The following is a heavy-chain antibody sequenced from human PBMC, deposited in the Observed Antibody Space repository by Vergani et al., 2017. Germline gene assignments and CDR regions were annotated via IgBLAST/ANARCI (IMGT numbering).Heavy chain of an antibody. CDR1: GYTFTSFD. CDR2: MNPNSGNT. J-gene: IGHJ4*02. Sequence: QVHLGQSGAEVKKPGASVKVSCKTSGYTFTSFDINWVRQAAGQGLEWMGWMNPNSGNTGYAQKFQGRVTMTRNTSINTAYMELSSLRSEDTAVYYCAIEGVERTWSSTLDYWGRGGLVTVSS. CDR3: AIEGVERTWSSTLDY. V-gene: IGHV1-8*01. D-gene: IGHD1-1*01.